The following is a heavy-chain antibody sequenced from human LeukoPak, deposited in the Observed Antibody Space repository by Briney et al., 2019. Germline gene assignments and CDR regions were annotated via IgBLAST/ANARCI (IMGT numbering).Heavy chain of an antibody. V-gene: IGHV4-4*02. CDR3: ARQPSCPQNTMVRGVITNYFDY. CDR1: GGSITSSNW. CDR2: IYHSGST. D-gene: IGHD3-10*01. Sequence: SETLSLTCDVSGGSITSSNWWSWVRQPPGKGLEWIGEIYHSGSTNYNPSLKSRVTISVDKSKNQFSLKLSSVTAADTAVYYCARQPSCPQNTMVRGVITNYFDYWGQGTLVTVSS. J-gene: IGHJ4*02.